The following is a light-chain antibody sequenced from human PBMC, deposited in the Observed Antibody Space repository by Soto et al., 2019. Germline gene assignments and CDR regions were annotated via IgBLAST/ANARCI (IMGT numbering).Light chain of an antibody. CDR1: QTISTW. J-gene: IGKJ2*01. Sequence: DIPMTQSPSTLSASVGDRVTITCRASQTISTWLAWYQQKPGKAPQLLIYDASTLQSGVPSRFSGSGSGTEFTLTISSLQPDDFASYYCQQYISSSSTFGQGTQVDFK. CDR2: DAS. V-gene: IGKV1-5*01. CDR3: QQYISSSST.